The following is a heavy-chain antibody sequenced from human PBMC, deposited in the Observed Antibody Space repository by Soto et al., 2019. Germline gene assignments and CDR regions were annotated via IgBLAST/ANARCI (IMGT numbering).Heavy chain of an antibody. V-gene: IGHV1-24*01. CDR3: ATAHYDSSGYYWAFDY. CDR2: FDPEDGET. Sequence: ASVKVSCKVSGYTLTELSMHWVRQAPGKGLEWMGGFDPEDGETIYAQKFQGRVTMTEDTSTDTAYMELSSLRSEDTAVYYCATAHYDSSGYYWAFDYWGQGTLVTVSS. CDR1: GYTLTELS. D-gene: IGHD3-22*01. J-gene: IGHJ4*02.